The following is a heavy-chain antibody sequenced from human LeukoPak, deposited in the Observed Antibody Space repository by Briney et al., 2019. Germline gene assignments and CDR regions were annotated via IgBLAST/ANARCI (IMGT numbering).Heavy chain of an antibody. CDR2: ISSSGNTI. J-gene: IGHJ4*02. Sequence: SCKAPGYTFSSYEMNWVRQAPGKGLEWVSFISSSGNTIYYADSVKGRFTISRDNAKNSLYLQMNSLRAEDTAVYYCASAYYDSNGYYYPVDYWGQGTLVTVSS. D-gene: IGHD3-22*01. CDR1: GYTFSSYE. V-gene: IGHV3-48*03. CDR3: ASAYYDSNGYYYPVDY.